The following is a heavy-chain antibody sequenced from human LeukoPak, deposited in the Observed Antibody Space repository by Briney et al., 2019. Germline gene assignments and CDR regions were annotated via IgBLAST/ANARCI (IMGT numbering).Heavy chain of an antibody. CDR2: INPSGGGT. J-gene: IGHJ4*02. CDR1: GYTFTSYY. V-gene: IGHV1-46*03. Sequence: ASVKVSCKASGYTFTSYYMHWVRQAPGQGLEWMGIINPSGGGTSYAQKFQGRVTMTRDTSTSTVYMQLSSLRSEDTAVYYCARVEVGATTSFDYWGQGTLVTVSS. CDR3: ARVEVGATTSFDY. D-gene: IGHD1-26*01.